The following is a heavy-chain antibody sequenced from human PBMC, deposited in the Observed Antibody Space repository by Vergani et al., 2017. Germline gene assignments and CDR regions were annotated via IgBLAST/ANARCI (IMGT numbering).Heavy chain of an antibody. CDR3: ARDRYSSSPFDY. J-gene: IGHJ4*02. CDR2: ISSSGSTI. V-gene: IGHV3-48*03. D-gene: IGHD6-13*01. Sequence: EVQLLESGGGLVQPGGSLRLSCAASGFTFSSYAMSWVRQAPGKGLEWVSYISSSGSTIYYADSVKGRFTISRDNAKNSLYLQMNSLRAEDTAVYYCARDRYSSSPFDYWGQGTLVTVSS. CDR1: GFTFSSYA.